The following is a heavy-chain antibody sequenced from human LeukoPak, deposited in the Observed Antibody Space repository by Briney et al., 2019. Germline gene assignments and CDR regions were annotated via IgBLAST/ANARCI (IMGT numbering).Heavy chain of an antibody. Sequence: ASVKVPCKASGYTFTGYYMHWVRQAPGQGLEWMGRINPNSGGTNYAQKFQGRVTMTRDTSISTAYMELSRLRSDDTAVYYCARGNYYGSADFDYLGQGTLVTVSS. CDR1: GYTFTGYY. V-gene: IGHV1-2*06. CDR3: ARGNYYGSADFDY. J-gene: IGHJ4*02. D-gene: IGHD3-10*01. CDR2: INPNSGGT.